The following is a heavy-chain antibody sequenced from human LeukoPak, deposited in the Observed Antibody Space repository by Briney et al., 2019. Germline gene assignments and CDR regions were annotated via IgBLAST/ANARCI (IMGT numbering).Heavy chain of an antibody. J-gene: IGHJ4*02. CDR2: IDTSSNYI. CDR3: ARGGSYPFDY. CDR1: ASTFSSYS. V-gene: IGHV3-21*01. D-gene: IGHD1-26*01. Sequence: PGRSLRLSCAASASTFSSYSMNWVRQAPGKGLEWVSYIDTSSNYIYYADSVKGRFTISRDNAKNTLYLQMNSLRAEDTAVYYCARGGSYPFDYWGQGTLVTVSS.